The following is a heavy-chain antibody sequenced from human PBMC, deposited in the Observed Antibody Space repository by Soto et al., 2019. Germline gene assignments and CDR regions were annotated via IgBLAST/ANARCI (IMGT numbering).Heavy chain of an antibody. D-gene: IGHD2-2*01. J-gene: IGHJ5*01. Sequence: GGSLRLSCAASGFTFSRYGMNWLRQAPGKGLEWVASISSSTSYVYYADSVKGRFTTSRDNAKSILYLEMYALRTEDTAVYYCARDPSEGRVGNWFESWGQGTLVTVSS. CDR3: ARDPSEGRVGNWFES. CDR2: ISSSTSYV. V-gene: IGHV3-21*06. CDR1: GFTFSRYG.